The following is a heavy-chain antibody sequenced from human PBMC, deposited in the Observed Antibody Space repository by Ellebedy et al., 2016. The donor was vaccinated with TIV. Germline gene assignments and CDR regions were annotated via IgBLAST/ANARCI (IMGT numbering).Heavy chain of an antibody. CDR2: INRDGTAT. J-gene: IGHJ3*01. CDR3: ARDPTRDFSADDSFDL. V-gene: IGHV3-74*01. D-gene: IGHD2-2*01. Sequence: GGSLRLXXAASGFTFSSYWMHWVRQVPGTGLAWVSRINRDGTATSDADSVKGRFIVSRDNAKNTLHLQMHSLTVDDTDVYYCARDPTRDFSADDSFDLWGQGTTVIVSS. CDR1: GFTFSSYW.